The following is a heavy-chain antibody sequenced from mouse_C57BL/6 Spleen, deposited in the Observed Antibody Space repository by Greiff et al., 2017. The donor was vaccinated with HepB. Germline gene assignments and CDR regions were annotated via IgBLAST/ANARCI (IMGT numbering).Heavy chain of an antibody. CDR1: GEDFRREG. Sequence: GGEREKEGGGGKRAGKEEGEDFRREGRSRGKKRRGQGGGWGGESNASSSYTKYNQKFKDKATLTADKSSSTAYMQLSSLTYEDAAVYYCARYWVEDYYAMDYWGQGTSVTVSS. CDR2: SNASSSYT. J-gene: IGHJ4*01. V-gene: IGHV1-7*01. D-gene: IGHD4-1*01. CDR3: ARYWVEDYYAMDY.